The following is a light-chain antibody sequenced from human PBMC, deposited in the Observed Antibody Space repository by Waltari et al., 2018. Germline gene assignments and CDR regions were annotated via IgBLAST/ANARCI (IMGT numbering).Light chain of an antibody. CDR1: QFIRSD. CDR2: GSS. CDR3: LQDYDYPRT. V-gene: IGKV1-6*01. Sequence: AIQVTQSPSSLSASVGDRVTMTCLASQFIRSDLGWYQHKPGKAPKPLNYGSSTLHNAAPPRFSGNGSGTDFTLTISSLEPEDFATYYCLQDYDYPRTFGQGTKVEIK. J-gene: IGKJ1*01.